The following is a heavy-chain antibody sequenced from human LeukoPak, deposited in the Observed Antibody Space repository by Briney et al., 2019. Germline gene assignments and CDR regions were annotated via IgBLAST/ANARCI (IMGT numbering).Heavy chain of an antibody. J-gene: IGHJ4*02. CDR1: GFTVSSNE. CDR2: ISGGST. D-gene: IGHD2-2*01. CDR3: ASPGGEYCSSTSCFLDY. Sequence: GGSLRLSCAASGFTVSSNEMSWVRQAPGKGLEWVSSISGGSTYYADSRKGRFTISRDNSKNTLYLQMNSLRAEDTAVYYCASPGGEYCSSTSCFLDYWGQGTLVTVSS. V-gene: IGHV3-38-3*01.